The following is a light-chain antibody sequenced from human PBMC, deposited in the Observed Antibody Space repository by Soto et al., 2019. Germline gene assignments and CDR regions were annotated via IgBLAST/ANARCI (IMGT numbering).Light chain of an antibody. Sequence: DIQMTQSPSSLAASVGARVTISCRASQGISNYLAWYQQKPGKVPKLLIYAASTLQSGVASRFTGGGSGTDFTLTISSLQPEDVATYYCQKYNGPPFTFGPGTKVDIK. J-gene: IGKJ3*01. CDR2: AAS. CDR3: QKYNGPPFT. V-gene: IGKV1-27*01. CDR1: QGISNY.